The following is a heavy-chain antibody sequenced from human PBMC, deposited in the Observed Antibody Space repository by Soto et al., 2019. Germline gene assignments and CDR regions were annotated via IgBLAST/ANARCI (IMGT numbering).Heavy chain of an antibody. CDR1: GGSISSGDYY. V-gene: IGHV4-30-4*01. Sequence: PSVTLSLTCTVSGGSISSGDYYWSWIRQPPGKGLEWIGYIYYSGSTYYNPSLKSRVTISVDTSKNQFSLKLSSVTAADTAVYYCARDQVGATGLDPWGQGTLVTVSS. D-gene: IGHD1-26*01. CDR2: IYYSGST. J-gene: IGHJ5*02. CDR3: ARDQVGATGLDP.